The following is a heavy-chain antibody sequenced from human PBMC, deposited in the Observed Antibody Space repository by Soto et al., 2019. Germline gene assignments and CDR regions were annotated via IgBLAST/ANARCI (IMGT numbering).Heavy chain of an antibody. CDR2: TYYSGST. J-gene: IGHJ6*02. Sequence: SETLSLTCTVSGDSISGYYWSWIRQAPGKGLEWIGYTYYSGSTYYNPSLKSRVTISVDTSKNQFSLKLSSVTAADTAVYYCARITGTTGYYYGMDVWGQGTTVTVSS. D-gene: IGHD1-7*01. CDR1: GDSISGYY. CDR3: ARITGTTGYYYGMDV. V-gene: IGHV4-59*04.